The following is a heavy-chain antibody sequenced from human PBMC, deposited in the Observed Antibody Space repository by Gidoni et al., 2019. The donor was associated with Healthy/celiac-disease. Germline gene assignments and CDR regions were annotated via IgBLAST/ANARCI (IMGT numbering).Heavy chain of an antibody. V-gene: IGHV1-8*01. CDR2: MNPNSGNT. J-gene: IGHJ6*03. D-gene: IGHD2-8*01. Sequence: QVQLVQSGAEVKKPGASVKVSCKASGYTFTSYDINWVRQATGQGLEWMGWMNPNSGNTGYAQKFQGRVTMTRNTSISTAYMELSSLRSEDTAVYYCARAPNDDKLYYYYYYMDVWGKGTTVTVSS. CDR3: ARAPNDDKLYYYYYYMDV. CDR1: GYTFTSYD.